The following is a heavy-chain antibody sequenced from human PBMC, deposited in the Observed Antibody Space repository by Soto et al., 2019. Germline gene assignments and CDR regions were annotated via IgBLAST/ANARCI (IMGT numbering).Heavy chain of an antibody. V-gene: IGHV3-23*01. CDR3: AKGTDRSETSYLHDALDV. J-gene: IGHJ3*01. CDR1: GFTFGNYA. Sequence: QLLESGGGLVQPGGSLRLSCAASGFTFGNYAMNWVRQAPGKGLEWVSGIRGTDGSTYYIDSVKGRVTVSRDNSKNTVYLQLNSLRAEDTAVYYCAKGTDRSETSYLHDALDVWGQGTRVTVSS. CDR2: IRGTDGST. D-gene: IGHD3-3*01.